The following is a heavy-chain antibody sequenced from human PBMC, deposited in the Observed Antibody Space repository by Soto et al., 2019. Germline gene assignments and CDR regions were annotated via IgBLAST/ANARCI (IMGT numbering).Heavy chain of an antibody. V-gene: IGHV3-23*01. J-gene: IGHJ4*02. CDR3: AKSRGDSWTTYYFDY. CDR1: GFTFSSNS. Sequence: EVQLLESGGGLVQPGGSLKLSCAASGFTFSSNSMSWVRQAPGKGLEWVSGISGRGGSTYYANSVKGRFTISRDNSGNMLYLQIYGLRAEDNAVYFCAKSRGDSWTTYYFDYWGQGTLITVSS. CDR2: ISGRGGST. D-gene: IGHD4-4*01.